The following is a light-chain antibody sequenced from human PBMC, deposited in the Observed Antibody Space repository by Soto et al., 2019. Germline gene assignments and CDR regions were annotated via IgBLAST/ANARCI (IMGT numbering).Light chain of an antibody. J-gene: IGKJ4*01. CDR3: QQYSSYSLPT. V-gene: IGKV1-5*01. CDR2: DAS. Sequence: DIQMTQSPSILYASVGDSVTITCRASQSVSRWLAWYQQKPGKAPKLLIYDASSLNSGVPSRFSGSQSGTEFTLTITSLLPDDFATYFCQQYSSYSLPTFGGGTKVDI. CDR1: QSVSRW.